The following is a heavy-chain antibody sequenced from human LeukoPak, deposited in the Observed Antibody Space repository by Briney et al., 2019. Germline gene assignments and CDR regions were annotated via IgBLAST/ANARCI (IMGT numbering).Heavy chain of an antibody. CDR3: AKDRLVYYFDY. D-gene: IGHD6-6*01. CDR2: ISYDGSNK. V-gene: IGHV3-30*18. J-gene: IGHJ4*02. Sequence: GGSLRLSCAASGFTVSSNYMSWVRQAPGKGLEWVAVISYDGSNKYYADSVKGRFTISRDNSKNTLYLQMNSLRAEDTAVYYCAKDRLVYYFDYWGQGTLVTVSS. CDR1: GFTVSSNY.